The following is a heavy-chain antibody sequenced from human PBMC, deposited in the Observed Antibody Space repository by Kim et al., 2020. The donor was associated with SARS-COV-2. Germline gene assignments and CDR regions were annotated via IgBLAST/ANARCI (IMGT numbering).Heavy chain of an antibody. D-gene: IGHD5-12*01. Sequence: DYAASVRGRLTISRDDTKGIAYLQMNSLRTEDTAVYYCARGGGGYNHPDFWGQGTLVTVSS. CDR3: ARGGGGYNHPDF. V-gene: IGHV3-49*02. J-gene: IGHJ4*02.